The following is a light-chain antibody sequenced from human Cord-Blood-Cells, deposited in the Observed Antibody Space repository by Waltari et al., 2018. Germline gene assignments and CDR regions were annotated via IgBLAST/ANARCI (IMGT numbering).Light chain of an antibody. V-gene: IGLV2-23*02. CDR3: CSYAGSNWV. J-gene: IGLJ3*02. CDR2: EVS. Sequence: QPALTQPASVSGSPGQSITIPCTGTSSDVGSYNFASWYQQHPGKAPKLMIYEVSKRPSGVSNRFSGSKSGNTASLTISGLQAEDEADYYCCSYAGSNWVFGGGTKLTVL. CDR1: SSDVGSYNF.